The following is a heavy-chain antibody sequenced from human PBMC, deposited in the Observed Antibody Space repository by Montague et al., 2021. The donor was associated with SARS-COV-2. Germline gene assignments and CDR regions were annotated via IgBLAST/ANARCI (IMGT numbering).Heavy chain of an antibody. V-gene: IGHV6-1*01. CDR3: ARGQNCGSGNSCNFDH. CDR1: GDSVSSNRAT. D-gene: IGHD3-10*01. Sequence: CAISGDSVSSNRATWNWISQSPSRGLEWLGRTYYRSKWSTNYAVSVQSRITVNPDTSKNHFSLQLNSVTPEDTAVYYCARGQNCGSGNSCNFDHWGQGTLVTVSS. J-gene: IGHJ4*02. CDR2: TYYRSKWST.